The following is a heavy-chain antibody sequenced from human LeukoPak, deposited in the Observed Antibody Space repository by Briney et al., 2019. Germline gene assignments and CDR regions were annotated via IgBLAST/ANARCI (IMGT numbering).Heavy chain of an antibody. J-gene: IGHJ5*02. Sequence: SETLSLTRTVSNGSMNSGGYYWSWIRQHPGKGLEWIGSIYYFGNTYYNPSLKSRVIISVDTSKNQFSLKMSSVTAADTAVYYCARGSGYYDSRGTVSWFDPWGQGTLVTVSS. CDR1: NGSMNSGGYY. D-gene: IGHD3-22*01. V-gene: IGHV4-31*03. CDR2: IYYFGNT. CDR3: ARGSGYYDSRGTVSWFDP.